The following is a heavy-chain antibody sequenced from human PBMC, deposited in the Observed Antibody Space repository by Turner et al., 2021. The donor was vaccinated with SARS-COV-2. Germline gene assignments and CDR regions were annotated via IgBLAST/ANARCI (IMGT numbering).Heavy chain of an antibody. D-gene: IGHD3-3*01. CDR3: SRHPLNYDFWSGYYYYGMDV. V-gene: IGHV4-59*08. Sequence: QVQLQESGPGLVKPSETLSPTCTVSGGSLSSYYWSWIRQPPGKGLEWIGYIYYSGSTNYNPSLKSRVTISVDTAKNQFSLKLGSVTAADTAVYYCSRHPLNYDFWSGYYYYGMDVWGQGTTVTVSS. J-gene: IGHJ6*02. CDR2: IYYSGST. CDR1: GGSLSSYY.